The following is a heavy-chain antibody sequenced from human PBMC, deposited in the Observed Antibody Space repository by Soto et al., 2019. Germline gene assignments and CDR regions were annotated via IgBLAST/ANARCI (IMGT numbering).Heavy chain of an antibody. J-gene: IGHJ5*02. V-gene: IGHV4-31*03. Sequence: QVQLQESGPGLVKPSHTLSLTCTVSGGSISSGGYYWSWIRQHPGKGLEWIGYIYYSGRTYYNPTLKSRVTISVDTAKKQFSRKLSSVTAADTSVYDCARECTGTTGHNWFDPWGQGTLVTVSS. D-gene: IGHD4-4*01. CDR1: GGSISSGGYY. CDR3: ARECTGTTGHNWFDP. CDR2: IYYSGRT.